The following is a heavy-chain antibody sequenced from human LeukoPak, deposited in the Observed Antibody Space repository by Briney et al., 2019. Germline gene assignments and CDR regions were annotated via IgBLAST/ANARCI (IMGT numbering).Heavy chain of an antibody. CDR3: AKGPGPIAGAKNPFDI. V-gene: IGHV3-30*01. D-gene: IGHD1-26*01. J-gene: IGHJ3*02. Sequence: PGGSLRLSCASSGLTFSSYAMHWVRQAPGKGLEWVAVISYDGSNKYYADSVKGRFTISGDNSKNTLYLQMNSLRPEDTAFYYCAKGPGPIAGAKNPFDIWGQGTMVTVSS. CDR1: GLTFSSYA. CDR2: ISYDGSNK.